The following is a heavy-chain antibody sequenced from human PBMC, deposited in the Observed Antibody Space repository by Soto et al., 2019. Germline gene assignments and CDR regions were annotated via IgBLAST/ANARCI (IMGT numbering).Heavy chain of an antibody. D-gene: IGHD4-17*01. CDR1: GGSISSYY. Sequence: SETLSLTCTVSGGSISSYYWSWIRQPPGKGLEWIGYIYYSGSTNYNPSLKSRVTISVDTSKNQFSLKLSSVTAADTAVYYCARHEPYGEHYYYYYMDVWGKGTTVTVSS. V-gene: IGHV4-59*08. CDR3: ARHEPYGEHYYYYYMDV. J-gene: IGHJ6*03. CDR2: IYYSGST.